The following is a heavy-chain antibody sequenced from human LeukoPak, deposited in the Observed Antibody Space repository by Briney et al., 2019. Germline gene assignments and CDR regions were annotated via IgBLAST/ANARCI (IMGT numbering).Heavy chain of an antibody. Sequence: GGSLRLSCAASGFTVSSNYMSWVRQAPGKGLEWVSVIYSGGSTYYADSVKGRFTISRDNSKNTLYLQMNSLRAEDTAVYYCAAHSSGWYGEYFQHWGQGTLVTVSS. D-gene: IGHD6-19*01. CDR1: GFTVSSNY. CDR3: AAHSSGWYGEYFQH. J-gene: IGHJ1*01. CDR2: IYSGGST. V-gene: IGHV3-66*04.